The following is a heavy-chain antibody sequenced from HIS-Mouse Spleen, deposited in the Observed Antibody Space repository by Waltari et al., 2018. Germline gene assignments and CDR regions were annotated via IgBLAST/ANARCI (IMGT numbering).Heavy chain of an antibody. V-gene: IGHV4-39*07. D-gene: IGHD6-13*01. CDR1: GGSISSSSYY. CDR2: IYYSGST. Sequence: QLQLQESGPGLVKPSETLSLTCTVSGGSISSSSYYWGWIRQPPGKGREWIGGIYYSGSTYYNPSLKSRGTISVDTSKNQFSLKLSSVTAADTAVYYCAREIPYSSSWYDWYFDLWGRGTLVTVSS. CDR3: AREIPYSSSWYDWYFDL. J-gene: IGHJ2*01.